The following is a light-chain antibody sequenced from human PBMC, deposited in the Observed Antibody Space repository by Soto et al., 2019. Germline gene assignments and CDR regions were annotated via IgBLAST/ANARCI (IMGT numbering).Light chain of an antibody. V-gene: IGKV1-5*03. CDR2: EAS. CDR1: QGISRW. CDR3: HQYDTYSWT. Sequence: DIQMTQSPSTLSASVGDTVTITCRAGQGISRWLVWYQQKPGRAPNLLIYEASTLESGVPSRFSGSGSGTEFTLTISSLHPDDFATYYCHQYDTYSWTFGQGTKVEIK. J-gene: IGKJ1*01.